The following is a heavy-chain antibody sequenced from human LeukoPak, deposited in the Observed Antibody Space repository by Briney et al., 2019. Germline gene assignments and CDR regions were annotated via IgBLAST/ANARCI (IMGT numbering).Heavy chain of an antibody. J-gene: IGHJ3*02. CDR3: ARIRDGYNDAYDI. CDR1: GYTFTGYY. Sequence: ASVKVSCKAPGYTFTGYYIHLVRQAPGQGFEWMAIINPSDGSTTNSQKFQGRVTMTRDTSTSTVYMELSGLRSEDTALYYCARIRDGYNDAYDIWGQGTMVTVSS. CDR2: INPSDGST. V-gene: IGHV1-46*01. D-gene: IGHD5-24*01.